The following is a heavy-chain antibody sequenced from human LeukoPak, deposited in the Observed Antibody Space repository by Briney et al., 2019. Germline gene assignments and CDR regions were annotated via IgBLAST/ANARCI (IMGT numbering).Heavy chain of an antibody. J-gene: IGHJ4*02. V-gene: IGHV3-30*18. CDR1: GFTFSSYG. CDR3: AKAQRSSGWSHFDY. CDR2: ISYDGSNK. Sequence: PGGSLRLSCAASGFTFSSYGMHWVRQAPGKGLEWVAVISYDGSNKYYADSVKGRFTISRDNSKNTLYLQMNSLRAEDTAVYYCAKAQRSSGWSHFDYWGRGTLVTVSS. D-gene: IGHD6-19*01.